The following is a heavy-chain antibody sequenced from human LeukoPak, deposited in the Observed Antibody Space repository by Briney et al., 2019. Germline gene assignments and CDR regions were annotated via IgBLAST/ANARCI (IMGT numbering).Heavy chain of an antibody. CDR1: GGSFSGYY. CDR2: INHSGST. Sequence: SETLSFTCAVYGGSFSGYYWSWIRQPPGKGLEWIGEINHSGSTNYNPSLKSRVTISVDTSKNQFSLKLSSVTAADTAVYYCARRSGYSYFQHWGQGTLVTVSS. D-gene: IGHD3-3*01. J-gene: IGHJ1*01. V-gene: IGHV4-34*01. CDR3: ARRSGYSYFQH.